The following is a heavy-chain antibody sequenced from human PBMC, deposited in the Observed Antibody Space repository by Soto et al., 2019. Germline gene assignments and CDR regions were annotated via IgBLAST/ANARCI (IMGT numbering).Heavy chain of an antibody. CDR1: GLTFSSSA. V-gene: IGHV1-58*01. Sequence: QMQLEQSGPEVKKPGTSVKVSCKASGLTFSSSAVQWVRQARGQPLEWIGWIVVGSGETTYAQKFQGRVTINRDMSTDTAYLELSSLRSDDMGIYFCAARAGFRFYCSEMDVWGQGTTVTVSS. J-gene: IGHJ6*02. CDR2: IVVGSGET. D-gene: IGHD3-10*01. CDR3: AARAGFRFYCSEMDV.